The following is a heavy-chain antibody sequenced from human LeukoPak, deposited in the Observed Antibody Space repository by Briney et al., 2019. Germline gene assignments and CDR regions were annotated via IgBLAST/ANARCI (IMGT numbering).Heavy chain of an antibody. CDR3: ARGSYYDFWSGYFTDRTRELDY. CDR2: ISSSSSYI. V-gene: IGHV3-21*01. J-gene: IGHJ4*02. Sequence: GGSLRLSCAASGFTFSSCSMNWVRQAPGKGLEWVSSISSSSSYIYYADSVKGRFTISRDNAKNSLYLQMNSLRAEDTAVYYCARGSYYDFWSGYFTDRTRELDYWGQGTLVTVSS. D-gene: IGHD3-3*01. CDR1: GFTFSSCS.